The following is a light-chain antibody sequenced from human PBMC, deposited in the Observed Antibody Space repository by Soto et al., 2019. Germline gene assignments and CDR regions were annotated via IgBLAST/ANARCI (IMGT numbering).Light chain of an antibody. J-gene: IGKJ2*01. CDR3: QQYGSSPPYT. CDR1: QSVSSSF. Sequence: EIVLTQSPGTLSLSPGERATLSCRASQSVSSSFLAWYQQKPGQAPRLLISSASSRAAGIPDRFSGSGSGTDFTLTISRLETEDFAVYYCQQYGSSPPYTFGLGTRLEIK. V-gene: IGKV3-20*01. CDR2: SAS.